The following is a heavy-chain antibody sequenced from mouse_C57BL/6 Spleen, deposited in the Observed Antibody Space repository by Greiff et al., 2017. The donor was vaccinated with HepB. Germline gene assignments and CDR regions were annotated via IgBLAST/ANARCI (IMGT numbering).Heavy chain of an antibody. CDR1: GFTFSSYA. V-gene: IGHV5-4*01. Sequence: EVQVVESGGGLVKPGGSLKLSCAASGFTFSSYAMSWVRQTPEKRLEWVATISDGGSYTYYPDNVKGRFTISRDNAKNNLYLQMSHLKSEDTAMYYCARAGDYDYEFAYWGQGTLVTVSA. D-gene: IGHD2-4*01. J-gene: IGHJ3*01. CDR3: ARAGDYDYEFAY. CDR2: ISDGGSYT.